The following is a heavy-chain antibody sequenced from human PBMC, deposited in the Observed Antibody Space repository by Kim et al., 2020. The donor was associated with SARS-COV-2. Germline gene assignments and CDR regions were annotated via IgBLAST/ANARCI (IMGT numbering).Heavy chain of an antibody. CDR1: GGSFSGYY. CDR3: AIAGGAVAGLDY. V-gene: IGHV4-34*01. J-gene: IGHJ4*02. D-gene: IGHD6-19*01. CDR2: ISHSGST. Sequence: SETLSLTCAVYGGSFSGYYWSWIRQSPGKGLEWIGDISHSGSTNYSPSLKSRVTISVDTSKNQFSLKVTSVTAADTAVYYCAIAGGAVAGLDYWGQGTLV.